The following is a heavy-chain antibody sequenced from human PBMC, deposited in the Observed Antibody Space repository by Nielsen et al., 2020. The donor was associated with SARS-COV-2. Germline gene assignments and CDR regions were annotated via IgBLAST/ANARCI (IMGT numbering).Heavy chain of an antibody. CDR1: GFTVSSNY. D-gene: IGHD6-25*01. CDR3: AKGAADRAFDI. J-gene: IGHJ3*02. CDR2: IYSGGST. Sequence: GESLKISCAASGFTVSSNYMSWVRQAPGKGLEWVSVIYSGGSTYYADSVKGRFTISRHNSKNTLYLQMNSLRAEDTAVYYCAKGAADRAFDIWGQGTMVTVSS. V-gene: IGHV3-53*04.